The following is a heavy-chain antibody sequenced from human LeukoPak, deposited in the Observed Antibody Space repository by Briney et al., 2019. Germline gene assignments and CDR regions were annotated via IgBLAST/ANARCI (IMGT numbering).Heavy chain of an antibody. D-gene: IGHD3-22*01. V-gene: IGHV3-23*01. CDR1: GFTFSSYA. Sequence: GSLRLSCAASGFTFSSYAMSWVRQAPGKGLEWVSAISGSGGSTYYADSVKGRFTISRENSKNTLYLQMNSLRAEDTAVYYCSKDPPDNYYDSSGPFDYWGQGTLVTVSS. CDR3: SKDPPDNYYDSSGPFDY. J-gene: IGHJ4*02. CDR2: ISGSGGST.